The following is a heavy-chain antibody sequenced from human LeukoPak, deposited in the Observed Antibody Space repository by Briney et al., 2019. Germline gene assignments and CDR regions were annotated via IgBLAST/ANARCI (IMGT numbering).Heavy chain of an antibody. CDR3: ARLLSSSASCYDF. D-gene: IGHD2-2*01. CDR2: INQDGSEK. V-gene: IGHV3-7*04. J-gene: IGHJ4*02. Sequence: PGESLRLSCAAFGFSFSNYWMSWVRQAPGKGLEWVASINQDGSEKYYVDSVKGRFAISRDNAKNSLYLQMNSLRAEDTAVYYCARLLSSSASCYDFWGQGTLVTASS. CDR1: GFSFSNYW.